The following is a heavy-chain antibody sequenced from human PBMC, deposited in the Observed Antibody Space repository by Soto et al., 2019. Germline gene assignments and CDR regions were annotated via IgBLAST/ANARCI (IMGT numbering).Heavy chain of an antibody. CDR3: ARDDVLCDGGRCYGLPLDV. J-gene: IGHJ6*04. CDR2: IQSGGPT. V-gene: IGHV3-66*01. CDR1: GFTGSSHY. D-gene: IGHD2-15*01. Sequence: PGGSLRLSYAASGFTGSSHYRSCVRQAPGKGLEWVSLIQSGGPTYYADSVKGRFTISRDTSENTVHLQMDSLRAEDTAVYYCARDDVLCDGGRCYGLPLDVWGKGTTVTVSS.